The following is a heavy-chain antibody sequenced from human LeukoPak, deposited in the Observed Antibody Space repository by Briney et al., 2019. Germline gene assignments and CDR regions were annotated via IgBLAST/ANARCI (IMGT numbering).Heavy chain of an antibody. CDR1: GYTLTLFG. D-gene: IGHD3-16*02. J-gene: IGHJ4*02. CDR3: ARDRPRELFSFRGTRDYFDY. Sequence: GASVKVSCKASGYTLTLFGMNWVRQAPGQGLEWLGWVSPYNGNTKFAQKFQGRVTMTTDTSTSTVYMELESLRSDDTAVYYCARDRPRELFSFRGTRDYFDYWGQGTLVTVSS. CDR2: VSPYNGNT. V-gene: IGHV1-18*01.